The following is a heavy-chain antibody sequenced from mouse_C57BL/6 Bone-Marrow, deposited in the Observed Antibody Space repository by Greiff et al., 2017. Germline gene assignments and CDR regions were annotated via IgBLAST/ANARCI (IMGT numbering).Heavy chain of an antibody. J-gene: IGHJ3*01. CDR1: GFTFTSSW. CDR2: IDRNSGGT. CDR3: ARGRYGGREAGFAY. Sequence: QVQLQQSGAELVTPGASVKLSCKASGFTFTSSWMHWVKQRPGRGLEWIGRIDRNSGGTKYNEKFKSKATLTVDKPSSTAYMQLSSLTSEDSAVYNCARGRYGGREAGFAYWGQGTLVTVTA. D-gene: IGHD1-1*01. V-gene: IGHV1-72*01.